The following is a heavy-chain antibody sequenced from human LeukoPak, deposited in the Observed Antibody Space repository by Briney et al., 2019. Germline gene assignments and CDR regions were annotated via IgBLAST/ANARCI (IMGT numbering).Heavy chain of an antibody. V-gene: IGHV4-39*01. CDR3: ARHLMSVIDP. CDR2: IYDSGST. CDR1: GVSISSSSYH. J-gene: IGHJ5*02. D-gene: IGHD2-8*01. Sequence: SETLSLTCTVSGVSISSSSYHWDWIRQPPGKGLEWIGSIYDSGSTYYSPSLKSRVTISVDTSKNQFSLKLNSVTAADTAVYYCARHLMSVIDPWGQGTLVTVSS.